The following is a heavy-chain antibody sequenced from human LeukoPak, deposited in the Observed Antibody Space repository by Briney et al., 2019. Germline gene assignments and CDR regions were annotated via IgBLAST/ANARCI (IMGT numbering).Heavy chain of an antibody. D-gene: IGHD3-9*01. Sequence: PGGSLRLSCAASGFTFSSHWMSWVRQAPGKGLEWVANINHDGSEKYYVDSVKGRFTISRDNAKNSLYLQMNSLRAEDTAVYYCARDHFEPGVILDYWGQGNLVTVSS. CDR3: ARDHFEPGVILDY. J-gene: IGHJ4*02. CDR1: GFTFSSHW. CDR2: INHDGSEK. V-gene: IGHV3-7*05.